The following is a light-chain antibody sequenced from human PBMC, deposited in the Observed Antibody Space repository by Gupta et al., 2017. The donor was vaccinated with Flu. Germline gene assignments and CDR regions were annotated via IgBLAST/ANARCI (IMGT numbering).Light chain of an antibody. CDR3: QHESLSPVT. V-gene: IGKV1-5*03. Sequence: DIKMTQSPSTLSASVGDTITITCRASQSINTWLAWSQQKPGQAPKLLIYRASKVESGVPSRFSGSGSGTEFAPTISSRQPDDFAIYYCQHESLSPVTVGRGTKVDIK. CDR2: RAS. CDR1: QSINTW. J-gene: IGKJ4*01.